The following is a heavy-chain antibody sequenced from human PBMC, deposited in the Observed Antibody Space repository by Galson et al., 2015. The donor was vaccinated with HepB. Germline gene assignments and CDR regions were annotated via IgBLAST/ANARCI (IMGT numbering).Heavy chain of an antibody. CDR3: ARHPRYYDILTGRDYYYHMDV. Sequence: SVKVSCKASGYTFTRYNINWIRQAPGQGPEWMGWSSGYNGDTRYAQKFQDRVTTTRDTSTGTAYMELTSLRYDDTAMYYCARHPRYYDILTGRDYYYHMDVWGQGTTVTVSS. CDR1: GYTFTRYN. V-gene: IGHV1-18*01. J-gene: IGHJ6*02. D-gene: IGHD3-9*01. CDR2: SSGYNGDT.